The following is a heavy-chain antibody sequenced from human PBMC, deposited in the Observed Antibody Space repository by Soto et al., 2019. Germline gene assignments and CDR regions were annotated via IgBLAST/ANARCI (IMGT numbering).Heavy chain of an antibody. CDR3: ARVKLRLGGYDYYGMDV. J-gene: IGHJ6*02. CDR1: GGIFSDYA. CDR2: IIPIFSRT. V-gene: IGHV1-69*13. D-gene: IGHD3-16*01. Sequence: ASVKVSCKASGGIFSDYAIIWVRQAPGQGLEWMGGIIPIFSRTYSPQKFQGRVTMTADESTNTVYMEFSSLRSEDTAVYYCARVKLRLGGYDYYGMDVWGQGTTVTAP.